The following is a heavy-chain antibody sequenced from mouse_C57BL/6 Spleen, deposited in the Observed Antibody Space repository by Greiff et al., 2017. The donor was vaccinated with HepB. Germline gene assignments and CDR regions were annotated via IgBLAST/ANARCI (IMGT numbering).Heavy chain of an antibody. D-gene: IGHD1-1*01. CDR3: ARGGLLRPAYYFDY. CDR2: IHPNSGST. Sequence: QVQLQQSGAELVKPGASVKLSCKASGYTFTSYWMHWVKQRPGQGLEWIGMIHPNSGSTNYNEKFKSKATLTVDKSSSTAYMQLSSLTSEDSAVYYCARGGLLRPAYYFDYWGQGTTLTVSS. V-gene: IGHV1-64*01. J-gene: IGHJ2*01. CDR1: GYTFTSYW.